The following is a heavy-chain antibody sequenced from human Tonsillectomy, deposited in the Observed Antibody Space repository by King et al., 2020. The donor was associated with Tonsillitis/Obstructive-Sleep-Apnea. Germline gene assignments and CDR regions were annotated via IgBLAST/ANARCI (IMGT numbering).Heavy chain of an antibody. D-gene: IGHD3-10*01. CDR2: ISYDGSNK. CDR3: ASPHYYYYGSGSYSPVDY. J-gene: IGHJ4*02. CDR1: KFTFRSYA. V-gene: IGHV3-30*04. Sequence: VQLVESGGGVVQPGRSLRLSCAASKFTFRSYAMHWVRQAPGKGLEGVAVISYDGSNKYYAESVKGRFTISRENSKNTLYLQMNSLRADDTAVYYCASPHYYYYGSGSYSPVDYWGQGTLVTVSS.